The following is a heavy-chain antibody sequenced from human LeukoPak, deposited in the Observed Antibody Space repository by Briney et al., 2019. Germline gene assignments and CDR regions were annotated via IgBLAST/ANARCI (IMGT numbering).Heavy chain of an antibody. CDR3: ARGRQYYDFWSGYRLFDY. CDR1: GGSISSSNW. D-gene: IGHD3-3*01. V-gene: IGHV4-4*02. Sequence: KTSETLSLTCAVSGGSISSSNWWSWVRQPPGKGLEWIGEIYHSGSTNYNPSLKSRVTISVDKSKNQFSLKLSSVTAADTAVYYCARGRQYYDFWSGYRLFDYWGQGTLVTVSS. CDR2: IYHSGST. J-gene: IGHJ4*02.